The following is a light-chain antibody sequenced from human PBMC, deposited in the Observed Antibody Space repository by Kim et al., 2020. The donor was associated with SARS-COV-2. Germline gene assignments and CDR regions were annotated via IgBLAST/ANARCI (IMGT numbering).Light chain of an antibody. CDR3: SSYTTISTVV. CDR1: SSDIGDYSY. J-gene: IGLJ2*01. Sequence: QSALTQPASVSGSPGQSITISCTGGSSDIGDYSYVSWYQQHPGKAPKLMIYDVSERPSGISDRFSATKSGNTASLTISGLQAEDEADYYCSSYTTISTVVFSGGTQLTVL. CDR2: DVS. V-gene: IGLV2-14*01.